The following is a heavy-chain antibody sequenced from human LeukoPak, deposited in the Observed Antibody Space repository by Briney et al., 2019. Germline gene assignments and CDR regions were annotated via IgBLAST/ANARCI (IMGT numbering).Heavy chain of an antibody. CDR2: ISSSSSYI. D-gene: IGHD3-22*01. V-gene: IGHV3-21*01. CDR1: GFTFSSYS. Sequence: PGGSLRLSCAASGFTFSSYSMNWVRQTPGKGLEWVSSISSSSSYIYHADSVKGRFTISRDNAKNSLYLQMNSLRAEDTAVYYCYYYDSSGFYYFDYWGQGTLVTVSS. J-gene: IGHJ4*02. CDR3: YYYDSSGFYYFDY.